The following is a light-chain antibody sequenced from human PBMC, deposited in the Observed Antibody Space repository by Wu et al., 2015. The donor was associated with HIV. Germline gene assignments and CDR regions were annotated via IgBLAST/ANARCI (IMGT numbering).Light chain of an antibody. J-gene: IGKJ4*01. CDR3: QHYNNLPLT. Sequence: EIVMTQSPATLSVSAGERATLSCRASQSISDNLAWYQQKPGQAPRLLIYGVSSRATGIPARFSGSGSGTDFTLTISGMQSEDFAVYYCQHYNNLPLTFGGGTKVEIK. V-gene: IGKV3-15*01. CDR1: QSISDN. CDR2: GVS.